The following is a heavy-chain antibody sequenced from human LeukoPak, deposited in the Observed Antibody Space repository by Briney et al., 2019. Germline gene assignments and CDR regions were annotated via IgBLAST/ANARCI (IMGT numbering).Heavy chain of an antibody. J-gene: IGHJ4*02. D-gene: IGHD2-15*01. CDR1: GGSISSSSYY. CDR2: IYYSGST. CDR3: ASPKGYCSGGSCYSEAFDY. Sequence: PSETLSLTCTVSGGSISSSSYYWGWIRQPPGKGLEWIGSIYYSGSTYYNPSLRSRVTISVDTSKNQFSLKLSSVTAADTAVYYCASPKGYCSGGSCYSEAFDYWGQGTLVTVSS. V-gene: IGHV4-39*07.